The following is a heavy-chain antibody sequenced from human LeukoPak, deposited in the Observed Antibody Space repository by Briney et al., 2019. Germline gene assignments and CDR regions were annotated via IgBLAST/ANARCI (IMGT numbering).Heavy chain of an antibody. CDR3: ARGRPYYYDSSGPTDY. V-gene: IGHV3-48*01. D-gene: IGHD3-22*01. CDR1: GFTFSSYS. J-gene: IGHJ4*02. Sequence: GGSLRLSCAASGFTFSSYSVNWVRQAPGKGLEWVSYISSSSSTIYYADSVKGRFTISRDNAKNSLYLQMNSLRAEDTAVYYCARGRPYYYDSSGPTDYWGQGTLVTVSS. CDR2: ISSSSSTI.